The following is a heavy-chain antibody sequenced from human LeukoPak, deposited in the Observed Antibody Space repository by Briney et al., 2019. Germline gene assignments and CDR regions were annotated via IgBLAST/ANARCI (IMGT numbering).Heavy chain of an antibody. CDR3: ARGSGGYYDSSGLDY. Sequence: GRSLRLSCAASGFTFSSYGMHWVRQAPGKGLEWVAVISYDGSNKYYADSVKGRFTISRDNSKNTLYLQMNSLRAEDTAVYYCARGSGGYYDSSGLDYWGQGTLVTVSS. CDR1: GFTFSSYG. CDR2: ISYDGSNK. V-gene: IGHV3-30*03. D-gene: IGHD3-22*01. J-gene: IGHJ4*02.